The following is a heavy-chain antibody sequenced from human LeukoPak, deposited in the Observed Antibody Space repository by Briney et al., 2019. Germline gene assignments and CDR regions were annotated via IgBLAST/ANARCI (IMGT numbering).Heavy chain of an antibody. D-gene: IGHD6-13*01. CDR3: ARRGGSSWYIDY. CDR1: GGSISSSSYY. V-gene: IGHV4-39*01. J-gene: IGHJ4*02. Sequence: PSETLSLTCTVSGGSISSSSYYWGWIRQPPGKGLEWIGSIYYSGSTYYNPSLKSRVTISVGTSKNQFSLKLSSVTAADTAVYYCARRGGSSWYIDYWGQGTLVTVSS. CDR2: IYYSGST.